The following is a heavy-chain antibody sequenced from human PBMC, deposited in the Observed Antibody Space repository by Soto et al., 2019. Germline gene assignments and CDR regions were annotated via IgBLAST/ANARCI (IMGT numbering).Heavy chain of an antibody. V-gene: IGHV1-3*01. Sequence: QVQLVQSGAEVKKPGASVMVSCKASGYTFTSSTLHCVRQAPGQRYEWKGWINAGKGNTKYSQKFQGIVTITRDTPASTANMELGSVRSEDSSVYDCARGVRTGTTVVADHWGQGTLVTVSS. CDR3: ARGVRTGTTVVADH. D-gene: IGHD1-7*01. CDR1: GYTFTSST. CDR2: INAGKGNT. J-gene: IGHJ5*02.